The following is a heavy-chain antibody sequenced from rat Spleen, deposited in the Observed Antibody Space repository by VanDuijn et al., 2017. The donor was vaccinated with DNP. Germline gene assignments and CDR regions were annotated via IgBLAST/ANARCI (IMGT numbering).Heavy chain of an antibody. Sequence: EVQLVESGGGLVQPGRSLKLSCAASGFTFSSFAMAWVRQAPKKGLEWVASISYEGRSTNYGDSVKGRFTISRDNAKSTLYLQMDSLRSEDTATYYCATAFDYWGQGVMVTVSS. CDR3: ATAFDY. J-gene: IGHJ2*01. CDR1: GFTFSSFA. CDR2: ISYEGRST. V-gene: IGHV5-22*01.